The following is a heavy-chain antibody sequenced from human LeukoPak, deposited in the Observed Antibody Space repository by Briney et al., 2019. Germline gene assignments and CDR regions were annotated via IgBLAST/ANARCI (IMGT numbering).Heavy chain of an antibody. Sequence: PGGALRLSCAASGFPFSSYGMHWVRQAPGKGLEWLSFITNSGNRIYYADSVRGRFTISRDDAKNSLYLQINSLRAGDTAVYYCARDPAVANIGQLSPFHYCGQGTLVTVSS. CDR3: ARDPAVANIGQLSPFHY. CDR2: ITNSGNRI. CDR1: GFPFSSYG. J-gene: IGHJ4*02. V-gene: IGHV3-48*04. D-gene: IGHD6-19*01.